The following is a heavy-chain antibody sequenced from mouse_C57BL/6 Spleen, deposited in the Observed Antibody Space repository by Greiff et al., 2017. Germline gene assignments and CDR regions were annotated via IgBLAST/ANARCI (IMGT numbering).Heavy chain of an antibody. J-gene: IGHJ2*01. D-gene: IGHD2-4*01. CDR3: ARGYDYDGNFDD. CDR2: IDPSDSYT. Sequence: QVQLQQSGAELVMPGASVKLSCKASGYTFTSYWMHWVKQRPGQGLEWIGEIDPSDSYTNYNQKVKGKSTLTVDKSSSTAYMQLSSLTSEESAVYYCARGYDYDGNFDDWGQGTTLTVSS. V-gene: IGHV1-69*01. CDR1: GYTFTSYW.